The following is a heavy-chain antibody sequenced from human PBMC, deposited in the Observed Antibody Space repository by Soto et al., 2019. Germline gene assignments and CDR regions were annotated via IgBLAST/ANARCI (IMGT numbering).Heavy chain of an antibody. V-gene: IGHV3-15*01. CDR2: IKSKTDGGTA. J-gene: IGHJ4*02. CDR3: TPRREGVGTPLDF. CDR1: GFTFTNAW. D-gene: IGHD3-3*01. Sequence: GGSLRLSCASSGFTFTNAWMSWVRQAPGKGLEWVGRIKSKTDGGTADFAAPVKGRFSISRDDSKNTLYLQMNSLKTEDTAIYFCTPRREGVGTPLDFLGQETRVTVSS.